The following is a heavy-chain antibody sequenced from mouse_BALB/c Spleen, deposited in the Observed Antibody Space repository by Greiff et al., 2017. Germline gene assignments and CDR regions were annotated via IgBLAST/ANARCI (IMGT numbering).Heavy chain of an antibody. CDR1: GFAFSSYD. D-gene: IGHD1-1*01. CDR3: ARGYGSSFYFDY. J-gene: IGHJ2*01. V-gene: IGHV5-12-1*01. Sequence: EVKVVESGGGLVKPGGSLKLSCAASGFAFSSYDMSWVRQTPEKRLEWVAYISSGGGSTYYPDTVKGRFTISRDNAKNTLYLQMSSLKSEDTAMYYCARGYGSSFYFDYWGQGTTLTVSS. CDR2: ISSGGGST.